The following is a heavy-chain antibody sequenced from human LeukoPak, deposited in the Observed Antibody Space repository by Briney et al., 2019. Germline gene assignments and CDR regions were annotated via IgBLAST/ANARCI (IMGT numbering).Heavy chain of an antibody. CDR1: GYTFTSYY. J-gene: IGHJ4*02. CDR2: INPNSGGT. V-gene: IGHV1-2*02. CDR3: ARPLQWLVKLTLNY. Sequence: ASVKVSCKASGYTFTSYYMHWVRQAPGQGLEWMGWINPNSGGTNYTQKFQGRVTMTRDTSISTAYMELSRLRSDDTAVYYCARPLQWLVKLTLNYWGQGTLVTVSS. D-gene: IGHD6-19*01.